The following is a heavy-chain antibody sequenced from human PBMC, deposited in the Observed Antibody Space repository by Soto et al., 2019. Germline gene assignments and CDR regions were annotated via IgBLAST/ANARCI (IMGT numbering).Heavy chain of an antibody. CDR1: GGSISSYY. D-gene: IGHD3-22*01. J-gene: IGHJ4*02. CDR2: IYYSGST. CDR3: ARVPPTYYYDSSGYY. V-gene: IGHV4-59*01. Sequence: PSETLSLTCTVSGGSISSYYWSWIRQPPGKGLEWIGYIYYSGSTNYNPSLKSRVTISVDTSKNQFSLKLSSVTAADTAVYYCARVPPTYYYDSSGYYWGQGTLVTVSS.